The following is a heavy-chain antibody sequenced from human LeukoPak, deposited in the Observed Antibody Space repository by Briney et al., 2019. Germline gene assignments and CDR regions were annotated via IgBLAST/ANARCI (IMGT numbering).Heavy chain of an antibody. V-gene: IGHV1-18*01. Sequence: ASVKVSCKASGYTFTSYGISWVRQAPGQGLEWMGWIRAYNGNTNYAQKLQGRVTMTTDTSTSTAYMELRSLRSDYTAVYYCARDPYILTGYLYFDYWGQGTLVTVSS. J-gene: IGHJ4*02. D-gene: IGHD3-9*01. CDR3: ARDPYILTGYLYFDY. CDR1: GYTFTSYG. CDR2: IRAYNGNT.